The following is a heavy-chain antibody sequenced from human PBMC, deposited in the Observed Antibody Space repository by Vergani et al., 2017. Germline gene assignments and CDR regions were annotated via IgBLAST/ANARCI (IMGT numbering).Heavy chain of an antibody. J-gene: IGHJ3*02. CDR2: INPSGGST. Sequence: QVPLVQSFSSFPPPFSSFPFSFPSSFSPFPLSTLPFLLPAPVQWLEWMGIINPSGGSTSYAQKFQGRVTMTRDTSTSTVYMELSSLRSEDTAVYYCAIPRGPSTSGSFNIWGQGTMVTVSS. CDR1: FSPFPLST. D-gene: IGHD6-6*01. CDR3: AIPRGPSTSGSFNI. V-gene: IGHV1-46*01.